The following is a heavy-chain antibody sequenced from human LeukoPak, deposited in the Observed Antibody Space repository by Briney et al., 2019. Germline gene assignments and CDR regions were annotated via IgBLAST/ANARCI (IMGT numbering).Heavy chain of an antibody. J-gene: IGHJ3*02. D-gene: IGHD3-22*01. V-gene: IGHV4-4*07. Sequence: SDPLSLTCSVSGGPITGYYWTWLPQPAGKALEWIGRIYSSGDTKYNASLKSRVTMSVDTSKNQFSLKLSSVTAADTGVYYCAREGDTRPIPQNAFDIWGQGTMVTVSS. CDR1: GGPITGYY. CDR3: AREGDTRPIPQNAFDI. CDR2: IYSSGDT.